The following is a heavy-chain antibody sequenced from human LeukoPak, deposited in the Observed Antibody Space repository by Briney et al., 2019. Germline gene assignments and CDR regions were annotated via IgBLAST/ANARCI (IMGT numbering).Heavy chain of an antibody. CDR3: ARVGQLVTDYFDY. CDR1: GGSFSGYY. CDR2: INHSGST. D-gene: IGHD6-6*01. V-gene: IGHV4-34*01. J-gene: IGHJ4*02. Sequence: SETLSLTCAVYGGSFSGYYWSWIRQPPGKGLEWIGEINHSGSTNYNPSLKSRVTISVDTSKNQFSLKLSSVTAADTAVYYCARVGQLVTDYFDYWGQGTLVTVSS.